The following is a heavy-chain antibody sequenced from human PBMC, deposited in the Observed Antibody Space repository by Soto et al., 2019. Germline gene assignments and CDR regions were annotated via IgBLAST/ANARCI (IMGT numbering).Heavy chain of an antibody. CDR1: GYTFTSYY. CDR2: INPSGGST. Sequence: GASVKVSCKASGYTFTSYYMQWVRQAPGQGLEWMGIINPSGGSTSYAQKFQGRVTMTRDTSTRTVYMELSSLRSEDTAVYYCARVKAARTTANDAYDIWGQGTMVPVSS. D-gene: IGHD6-6*01. CDR3: ARVKAARTTANDAYDI. J-gene: IGHJ3*02. V-gene: IGHV1-46*03.